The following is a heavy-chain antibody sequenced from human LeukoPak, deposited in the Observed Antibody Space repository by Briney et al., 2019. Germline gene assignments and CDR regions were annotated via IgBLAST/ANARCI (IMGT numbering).Heavy chain of an antibody. D-gene: IGHD3-10*01. CDR3: TWFGGFQPPESIDY. Sequence: GGSLRLSCATSGFTFSSYAMSWVRPAPGKGLEWVSAISGSGGSTYYEDSVKGRFTISRDNSKNTLYLQMNSLRAEDTAVYYCTWFGGFQPPESIDYWGQGTLVTVSS. CDR2: ISGSGGST. CDR1: GFTFSSYA. J-gene: IGHJ4*02. V-gene: IGHV3-23*01.